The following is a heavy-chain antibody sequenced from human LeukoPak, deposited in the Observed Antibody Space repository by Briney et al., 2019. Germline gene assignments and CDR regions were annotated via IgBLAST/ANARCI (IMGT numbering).Heavy chain of an antibody. J-gene: IGHJ5*02. CDR3: ARVDQSGYDTRGWFDP. D-gene: IGHD5-12*01. Sequence: SETLSLTCAVYGGSFSAYYWSWIRQPPGKGLEWIGEINHSGSTNYNPSLKSRVTISVDTSNNQFSLKLSSVTAADTAVYYCARVDQSGYDTRGWFDPWGQGTLVTVSS. V-gene: IGHV4-34*01. CDR2: INHSGST. CDR1: GGSFSAYY.